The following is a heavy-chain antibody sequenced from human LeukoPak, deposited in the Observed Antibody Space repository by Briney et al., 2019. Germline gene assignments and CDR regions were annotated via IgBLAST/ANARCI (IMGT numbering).Heavy chain of an antibody. CDR2: INHSGST. CDR3: ARGRIVVVVAATPRLYGMDV. V-gene: IGHV4-34*01. CDR1: GGSFSGYY. D-gene: IGHD2-15*01. Sequence: SETLSLTCAVYGGSFSGYYWSWIRQPPGKGPEWIGEINHSGSTNYNPSLKSRVTISVDTSKNQFSLKLSSVTAADTAVYYCARGRIVVVVAATPRLYGMDVWGKGTTVTVSS. J-gene: IGHJ6*04.